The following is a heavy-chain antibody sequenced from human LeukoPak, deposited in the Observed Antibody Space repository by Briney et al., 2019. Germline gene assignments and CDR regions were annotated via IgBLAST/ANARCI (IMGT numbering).Heavy chain of an antibody. Sequence: PSETLSLTCTVSGGPISSYYWSWIRQPPGKGLEWIGYIYYSGSTNYNPSLKSRVTISVDTSKNQFSLKLSSVTAADTAVYYCARQAGYSSGWYYFDYWGQGTLVTVSS. J-gene: IGHJ4*02. CDR3: ARQAGYSSGWYYFDY. CDR1: GGPISSYY. CDR2: IYYSGST. D-gene: IGHD6-19*01. V-gene: IGHV4-59*08.